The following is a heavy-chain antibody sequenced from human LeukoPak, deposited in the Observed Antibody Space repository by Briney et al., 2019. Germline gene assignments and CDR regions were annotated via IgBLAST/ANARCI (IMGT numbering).Heavy chain of an antibody. Sequence: GGSLRLSCAASGFTFDDYGMSWVRQAPGKGLEWVSGINWNGGSTGYADSVKGRFTISRDNAKNSLYLQMNSLRAEDTAVYYCAKEGYYDSSGYRPYWGQGTLVTVSS. V-gene: IGHV3-20*04. J-gene: IGHJ4*02. CDR1: GFTFDDYG. CDR2: INWNGGST. D-gene: IGHD3-22*01. CDR3: AKEGYYDSSGYRPY.